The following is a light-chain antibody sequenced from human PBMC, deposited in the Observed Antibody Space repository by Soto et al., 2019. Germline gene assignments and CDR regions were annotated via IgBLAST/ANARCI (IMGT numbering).Light chain of an antibody. CDR1: RSNIGAGYD. CDR2: GNN. Sequence: QSVVTQPPSVSGAPGQRVTISCTGSRSNIGAGYDVHWYQQLPGTAPKLLIYGNNNRPSGVPDRFSGSKSGTSASLAIIGLQAEDEADYYCQSYDSSLSGFYVFGTGTKLTVL. CDR3: QSYDSSLSGFYV. V-gene: IGLV1-40*01. J-gene: IGLJ1*01.